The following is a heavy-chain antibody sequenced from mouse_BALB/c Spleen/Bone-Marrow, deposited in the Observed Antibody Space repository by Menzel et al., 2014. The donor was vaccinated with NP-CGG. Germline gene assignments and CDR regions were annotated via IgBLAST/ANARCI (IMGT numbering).Heavy chain of an antibody. J-gene: IGHJ2*01. Sequence: EVQGVESGGGLVQPGGSLKLSCAASGFTFSSYGMSWVRQTPDKRLELVATINSNGGSTYYPDSVKGRFTISRDNAKNTLYLQMSRLKSEDTAMYYCARPYRYYFDYWGQGTTLTVSS. CDR3: ARPYRYYFDY. CDR1: GFTFSSYG. D-gene: IGHD2-14*01. CDR2: INSNGGST. V-gene: IGHV5-6-3*01.